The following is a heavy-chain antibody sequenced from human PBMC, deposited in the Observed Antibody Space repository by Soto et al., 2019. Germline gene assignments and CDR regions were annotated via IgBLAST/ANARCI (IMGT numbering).Heavy chain of an antibody. Sequence: GASVKVSCKASEYTFTGYFVHWVRQAPGQGLEWMGWINPRNGATNYAQKFQDWVSMTRDTSISTAYMELRRLRSDDTAVYYCATNDGGGSGGKLNYWGQGTLVTVSS. CDR3: ATNDGGGSGGKLNY. J-gene: IGHJ4*02. CDR2: INPRNGAT. V-gene: IGHV1-2*04. CDR1: EYTFTGYF. D-gene: IGHD6-19*01.